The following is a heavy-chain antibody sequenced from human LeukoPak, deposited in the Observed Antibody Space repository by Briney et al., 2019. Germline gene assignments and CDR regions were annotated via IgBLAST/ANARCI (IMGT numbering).Heavy chain of an antibody. CDR3: VSSSRGNYFDTFFDS. D-gene: IGHD3-9*01. Sequence: GGSLRLSWAASGFIASSNYMNWVREVPGKGLEWVSVIYSSGSKHNADSVKGRFSISRDDAKNTVYLQMSSLRAEDTASYYCVSSSRGNYFDTFFDSWGQGALVTVSS. CDR1: GFIASSNY. V-gene: IGHV3-66*01. J-gene: IGHJ4*02. CDR2: IYSSGSK.